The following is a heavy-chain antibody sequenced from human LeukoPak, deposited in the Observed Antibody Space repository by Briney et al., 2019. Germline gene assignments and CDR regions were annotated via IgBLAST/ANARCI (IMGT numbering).Heavy chain of an antibody. J-gene: IGHJ3*02. CDR1: GFTFSDYY. V-gene: IGHV3-30*03. Sequence: GGSLRLSCAASGFTFSDYYMSWIRQAPGKGLEWVAVISYDGSNKYYADSVKGRFTISRDNSKNTLYLQMNSLRAEDTAVYYCARVASGYDSVDAFDIWGQGTMVTVSS. CDR3: ARVASGYDSVDAFDI. CDR2: ISYDGSNK. D-gene: IGHD5-12*01.